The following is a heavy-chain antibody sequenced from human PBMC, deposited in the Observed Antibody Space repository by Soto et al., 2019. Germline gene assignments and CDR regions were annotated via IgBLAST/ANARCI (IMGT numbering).Heavy chain of an antibody. Sequence: QAGGSLRLSCAASGLTFSSYAMSWVRQAPGKGLEWVSAISGSGGSTYYADSVKGRFTISRDNSKNTLYLQMNSLRAEDTAVYYCAKYIVVVPAATRPRWFDPWGQGTLVTVSS. V-gene: IGHV3-23*01. CDR1: GLTFSSYA. J-gene: IGHJ5*02. CDR3: AKYIVVVPAATRPRWFDP. CDR2: ISGSGGST. D-gene: IGHD2-2*01.